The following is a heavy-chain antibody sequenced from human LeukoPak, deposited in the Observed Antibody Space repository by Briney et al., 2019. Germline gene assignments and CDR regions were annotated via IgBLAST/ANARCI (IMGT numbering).Heavy chain of an antibody. CDR2: ISYDGSNK. CDR1: GFTFSSYA. V-gene: IGHV3-30*04. Sequence: GGSLRLSCAASGFTFSSYAMHWVRQAPGKGLEWVAVISYDGSNKYYADSVKGRFTISRDNSKNTLYLQMNSLKTEDTAVYYCTTPPRGYSDYWGQGTLVTVSS. J-gene: IGHJ4*02. D-gene: IGHD1-14*01. CDR3: TTPPRGYSDY.